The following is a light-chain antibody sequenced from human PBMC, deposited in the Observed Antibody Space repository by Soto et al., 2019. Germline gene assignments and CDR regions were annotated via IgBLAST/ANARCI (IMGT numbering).Light chain of an antibody. CDR1: QSLLHTNGNNY. Sequence: EIVMTQSPLSLPVTPGEPASISCRSSQSLLHTNGNNYLDWYLQKPGQSPQLLIYLGSYRSSGVPETFSGFGLGTDFTLEISSVEAEDVGVYYCMQALQTPITFGQGTRLEIK. V-gene: IGKV2-28*01. CDR3: MQALQTPIT. J-gene: IGKJ5*01. CDR2: LGS.